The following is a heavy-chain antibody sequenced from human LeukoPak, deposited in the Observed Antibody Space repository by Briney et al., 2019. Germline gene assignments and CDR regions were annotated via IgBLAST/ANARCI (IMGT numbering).Heavy chain of an antibody. Sequence: SGTLSLTCTVSGGSMTHYFWNWIRQPPGKGLEWIGYIYTSGSPDYSPSLKSRVTISLDTSKNHFSLMLSSVTAADTAVYFCARATQRYCSGTACFPYWFDNWGQGTLATVSS. CDR2: IYTSGSP. D-gene: IGHD2-15*01. V-gene: IGHV4-4*09. CDR1: GGSMTHYF. J-gene: IGHJ5*02. CDR3: ARATQRYCSGTACFPYWFDN.